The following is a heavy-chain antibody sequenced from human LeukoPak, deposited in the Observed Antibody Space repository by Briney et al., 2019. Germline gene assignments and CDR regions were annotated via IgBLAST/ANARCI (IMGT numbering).Heavy chain of an antibody. D-gene: IGHD1-26*01. Sequence: GGSLRLFCAASGFTFSSYSMNWVRQAPGKGLEWVSSISSSSSYIYYADSVKGQFTISRDNAKNSLYLQMNSLRAEDTAVYYCASGASYSGSYSGLDYWGQGTLVTVSS. CDR3: ASGASYSGSYSGLDY. CDR1: GFTFSSYS. J-gene: IGHJ4*02. V-gene: IGHV3-21*01. CDR2: ISSSSSYI.